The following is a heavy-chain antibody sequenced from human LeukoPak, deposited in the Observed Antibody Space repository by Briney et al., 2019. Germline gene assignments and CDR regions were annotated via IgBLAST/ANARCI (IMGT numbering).Heavy chain of an antibody. CDR2: INHSGST. J-gene: IGHJ5*02. CDR1: GGSFSGYY. D-gene: IGHD3-10*01. V-gene: IGHV4-34*01. CDR3: ASYGSGSPRGFDP. Sequence: SETLSLTCAVYGGSFSGYYWSWIRQPPGKGLEWIGEINHSGSTNYNPSLKSRVTISVDTSKNQFSLKLSSVTAADTAVYYCASYGSGSPRGFDPWGQGTLVTVPS.